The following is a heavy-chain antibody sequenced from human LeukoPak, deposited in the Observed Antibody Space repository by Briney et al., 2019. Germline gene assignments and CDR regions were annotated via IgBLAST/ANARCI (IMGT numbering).Heavy chain of an antibody. CDR3: AKDRENSGSYYFDY. CDR2: ISYDGSNK. Sequence: PGGSLRLSCAASGFTFSSYGMHWVRQDPGKGLEWVAVISYDGSNKYYADSVKGRFTISRDNSKNTLYLQMNSLRAEDTAVYYCAKDRENSGSYYFDYWGQGTLVTVSS. CDR1: GFTFSSYG. D-gene: IGHD1-26*01. V-gene: IGHV3-30*18. J-gene: IGHJ4*02.